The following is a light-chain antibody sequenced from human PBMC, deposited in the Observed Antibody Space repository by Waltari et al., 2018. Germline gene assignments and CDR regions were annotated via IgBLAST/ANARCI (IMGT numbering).Light chain of an antibody. J-gene: IGLJ2*01. Sequence: QAPLTQPAPASGSPGQSITISCTATTSDTGAYNLLSWYQQYPGRVPKLIIYEATKRPSWVSDRFSGSKSGNTASLTISGLLAEDEADYYCCSYTGTATFLLFGGGTKLTVL. CDR2: EAT. V-gene: IGLV2-23*02. CDR1: TSDTGAYNL. CDR3: CSYTGTATFLL.